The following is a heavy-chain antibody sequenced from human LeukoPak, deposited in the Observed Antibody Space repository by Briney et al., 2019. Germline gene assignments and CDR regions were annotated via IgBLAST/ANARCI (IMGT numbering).Heavy chain of an antibody. V-gene: IGHV1-69*13. CDR2: IIPIFGTA. CDR3: ARAKGDYCSSTSCYNWFDP. J-gene: IGHJ5*02. CDR1: GGTFSSYA. Sequence: GASVKVSCKASGGTFSSYAISWVRQAPGQGLEWMGGIIPIFGTANYAQKFQGRVTITADESTSTAYMELSSLRSEDTAVYYCARAKGDYCSSTSCYNWFDPWGQGTLVTVSS. D-gene: IGHD2-2*01.